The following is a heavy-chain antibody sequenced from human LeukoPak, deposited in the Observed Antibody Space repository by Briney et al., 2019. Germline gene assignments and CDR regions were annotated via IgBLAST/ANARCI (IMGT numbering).Heavy chain of an antibody. CDR1: GYPFNNYV. Sequence: ASVKVSCKASGYPFNNYVINWVRQATGQGLGWMGWMNPQSGKTGYAQNFQGRVTMTRDTSISTAYMELSSLRSEDTAVYYCARLSSHYGDYKVDPWGQGTLVTVSS. J-gene: IGHJ5*02. CDR3: ARLSSHYGDYKVDP. V-gene: IGHV1-8*01. CDR2: MNPQSGKT. D-gene: IGHD4-17*01.